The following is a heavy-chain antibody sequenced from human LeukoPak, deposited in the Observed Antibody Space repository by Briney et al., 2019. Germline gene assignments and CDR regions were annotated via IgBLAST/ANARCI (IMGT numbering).Heavy chain of an antibody. CDR1: GYTFTIYY. CDR2: INPSGGST. Sequence: GASVKVSFKASGYTFTIYYMHWVRQAPGQGREGMGLINPSGGSTSYAQKFQGRVTMTRDTSTSTVYMELSSLRSEDTAVYYCAIPAPTLTGAEYFQHWGQGTLVTVSS. D-gene: IGHD3-9*01. CDR3: AIPAPTLTGAEYFQH. J-gene: IGHJ1*01. V-gene: IGHV1-46*01.